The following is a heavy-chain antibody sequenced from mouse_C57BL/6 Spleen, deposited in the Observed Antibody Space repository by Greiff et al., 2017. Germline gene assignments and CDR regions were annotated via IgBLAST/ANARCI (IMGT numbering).Heavy chain of an antibody. CDR2: ILPGSGST. J-gene: IGHJ2*01. D-gene: IGHD1-1*01. CDR1: GYTFTGYW. CDR3: ARGGSITTVVATNYFDY. V-gene: IGHV1-9*01. Sequence: QVQLQQSGAELMKPGASVKLSCKATGYTFTGYWIEWVKQRPGHGLEWIGEILPGSGSTNYNEKFKGKATFTADTSSNTAYMQLSSLTTEDSAIYYCARGGSITTVVATNYFDYWGQGTTLTVSS.